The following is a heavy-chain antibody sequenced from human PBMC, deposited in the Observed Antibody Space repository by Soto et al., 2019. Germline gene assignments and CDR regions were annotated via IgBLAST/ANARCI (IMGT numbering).Heavy chain of an antibody. CDR3: ARARNSVWYYYGMDV. CDR2: IDPSDSYT. J-gene: IGHJ6*02. V-gene: IGHV5-10-1*01. D-gene: IGHD3-16*01. CDR1: GYSFTSYW. Sequence: LGESLKISCKGSGYSFTSYWISWVRQMPGKGLEWMGRIDPSDSYTNYSPSFQGHVTISADKSISTAYLQWSSLKASDTAMYYCARARNSVWYYYGMDVWGQGTTVTVSS.